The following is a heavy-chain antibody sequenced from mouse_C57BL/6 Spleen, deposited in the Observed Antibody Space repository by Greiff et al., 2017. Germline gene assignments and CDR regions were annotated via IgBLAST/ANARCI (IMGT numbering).Heavy chain of an antibody. V-gene: IGHV1-50*01. Sequence: QVQLQQPGAELVKPGASVKLSCKASGYTFTSYWMQWVKQRPGQGLEWIGEIDPSDSYTNYNQKFKGKATLTVDTSSSTAYMQLSSLTSEDSAVYYCARTYDYDERRYFDVWGTGTTVTVSS. J-gene: IGHJ1*03. D-gene: IGHD2-4*01. CDR1: GYTFTSYW. CDR3: ARTYDYDERRYFDV. CDR2: IDPSDSYT.